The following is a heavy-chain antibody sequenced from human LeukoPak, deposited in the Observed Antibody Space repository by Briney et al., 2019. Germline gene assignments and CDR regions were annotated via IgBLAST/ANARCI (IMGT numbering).Heavy chain of an antibody. CDR1: GFTFSTYA. CDR3: ARETLRNFDY. D-gene: IGHD2-15*01. CDR2: VSYDGSNN. J-gene: IGHJ4*02. V-gene: IGHV3-30*04. Sequence: GGSLRLSCAASGFTFSTYAMHWVREAPGQGGEWVAIVSYDGSNNYYADSVRGRFTIYRDNSKNTLYLQMNSLRPEDTSMYYCARETLRNFDYWGRGTLVTVSS.